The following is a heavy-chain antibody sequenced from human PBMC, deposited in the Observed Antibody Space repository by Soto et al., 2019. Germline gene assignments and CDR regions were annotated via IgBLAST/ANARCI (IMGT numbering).Heavy chain of an antibody. Sequence: PGGSLRLSCAASGFTFSSYSMNWVRQAPGKGLEWVSSISSSSSYIYYADSVKGRFTISRDNAKNSLYLQMNSLRAEDTAVYYCARERYSSSSGDGMDVWGQGTTVTVSS. V-gene: IGHV3-21*01. J-gene: IGHJ6*02. CDR1: GFTFSSYS. CDR3: ARERYSSSSGDGMDV. D-gene: IGHD6-6*01. CDR2: ISSSSSYI.